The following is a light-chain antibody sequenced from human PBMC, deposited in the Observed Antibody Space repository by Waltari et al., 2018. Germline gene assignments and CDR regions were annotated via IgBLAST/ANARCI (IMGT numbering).Light chain of an antibody. Sequence: QSALTQPAAVSGSPGQSVTISCTGASSDIGRYDIVSWYQQHPGNAPKLVISDVSKRPSGVSARFSGSKSGDTASLTISGLQFEDEADYYCCSYAGNYVWVFGGGTRLTVL. CDR1: SSDIGRYDI. CDR3: CSYAGNYVWV. J-gene: IGLJ3*02. V-gene: IGLV2-23*02. CDR2: DVS.